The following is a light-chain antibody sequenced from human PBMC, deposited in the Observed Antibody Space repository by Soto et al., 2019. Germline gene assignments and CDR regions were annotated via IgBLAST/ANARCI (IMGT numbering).Light chain of an antibody. CDR3: QHHYEAAGT. Sequence: KSHAPGSRADLGGGSIIINCKSSQSFLYSSNNKNYLAWYQQKPGQPPKLLIYWASTRESGVPDRFSGSGSVTDYALTISTLHSECAAVYNCQHHYEAAGTFSQGTKVDIK. CDR1: QSFLYSSNNKNY. CDR2: WAS. V-gene: IGKV4-1*01. J-gene: IGKJ1*01.